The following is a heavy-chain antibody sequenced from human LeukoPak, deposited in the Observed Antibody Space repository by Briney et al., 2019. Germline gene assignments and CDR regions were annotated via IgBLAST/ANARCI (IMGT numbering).Heavy chain of an antibody. CDR3: AREWYWYDSSGY. D-gene: IGHD3-22*01. Sequence: SETVSLTCAVSGGYISSGSYYWSWIRQPAGTGLKWIGLIDTSVSTNYNPSIKSRVTISVDTSKNQFDLKLSSGTAAERAVYYGAREWYWYDSSGYWRRETLVTVSS. CDR2: IDTSVST. V-gene: IGHV4-61*02. CDR1: GGYISSGSYY. J-gene: IGHJ4*02.